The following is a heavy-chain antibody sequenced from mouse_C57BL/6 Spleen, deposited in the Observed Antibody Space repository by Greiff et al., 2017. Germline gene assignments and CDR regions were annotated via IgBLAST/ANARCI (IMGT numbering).Heavy chain of an antibody. CDR2: IDPSDSYT. CDR1: GYTFTSYW. V-gene: IGHV1-69*01. CDR3: SRRILRNAMWY. J-gene: IGHJ4*01. Sequence: QVQLQQPGAELVMPGASVKLSCKASGYTFTSYWMHWVKQRPGQGLEWIGEIDPSDSYTNYNQKFKGKSTLTVDKSSSTAYMQLSSLTSEDSAVYYYSRRILRNAMWYWGHGTSVTVAS.